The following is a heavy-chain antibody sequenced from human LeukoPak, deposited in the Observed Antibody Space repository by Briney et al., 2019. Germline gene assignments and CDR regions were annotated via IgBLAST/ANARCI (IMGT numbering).Heavy chain of an antibody. D-gene: IGHD5-18*01. V-gene: IGHV3-7*01. CDR1: GFAFSRSW. Sequence: GGSLRLSCVASGFAFSRSWMDWVRQAPGKGLEWVANIKEDGSQTYYVDSARGRFTISRDNAKNSRYLQMDSLRVEDTAIYYCARDGDSAMVEFDCWGQGTLLTVSS. J-gene: IGHJ4*01. CDR3: ARDGDSAMVEFDC. CDR2: IKEDGSQT.